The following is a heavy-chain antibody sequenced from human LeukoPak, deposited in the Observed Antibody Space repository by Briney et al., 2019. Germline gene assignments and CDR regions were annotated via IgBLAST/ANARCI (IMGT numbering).Heavy chain of an antibody. CDR1: GGSISSSSYY. V-gene: IGHV4-61*01. D-gene: IGHD3-10*01. J-gene: IGHJ6*03. Sequence: PSETLSLTCTVSGGSISSSSYYWGWIRQPPGKGLEWIGYIYYSGSTNYNPSLKSRVTISVDTSKNQFSLKLSSVTAADTAVYYCAREWGSGSSRYYYYYMDVWGKGTTVTVSS. CDR3: AREWGSGSSRYYYYYMDV. CDR2: IYYSGST.